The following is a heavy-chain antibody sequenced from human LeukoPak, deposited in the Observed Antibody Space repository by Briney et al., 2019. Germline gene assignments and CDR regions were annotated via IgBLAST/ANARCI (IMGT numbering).Heavy chain of an antibody. V-gene: IGHV3-74*01. D-gene: IGHD2-2*01. CDR3: ARERGGYCSSATCSHAFAI. J-gene: IGHJ3*02. Sequence: PGGSLRLAWAAAGLTFSSYWMQWVRQAPGKGRGWVLRINSDGRSTSYAASVKGRFTISRDNAKNSRCLQMNSLRAQDTAVLYCARERGGYCSSATCSHAFAIWGQRTMATVPS. CDR1: GLTFSSYW. CDR2: INSDGRST.